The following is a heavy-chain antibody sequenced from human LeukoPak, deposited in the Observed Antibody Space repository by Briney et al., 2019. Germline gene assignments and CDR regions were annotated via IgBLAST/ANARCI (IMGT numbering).Heavy chain of an antibody. CDR2: ISAYNGNT. Sequence: ASVKVSCKASGYTFTNYAMNWVRQAPGQGLEWMGWISAYNGNTELAQKFQGRVTLATDASTSTAYVELRSLTSNDTAVYFCARGGSRSRRGDDAFDIWGQGTMVTVSS. J-gene: IGHJ3*02. D-gene: IGHD3-10*01. V-gene: IGHV1-18*01. CDR1: GYTFTNYA. CDR3: ARGGSRSRRGDDAFDI.